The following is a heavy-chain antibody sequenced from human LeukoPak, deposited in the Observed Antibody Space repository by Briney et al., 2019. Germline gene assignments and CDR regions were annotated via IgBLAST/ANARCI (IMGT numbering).Heavy chain of an antibody. CDR3: AREVNY. CDR2: ISSSSTI. Sequence: GGSLRLSCAASGFTFSSYSMNWVRQAPGKGLEWVSYISSSSTIYYADSVKGRFTISRDNAKNSLHLQMNSLRAEDTAVYYCAREVNYWGQGTLVTASS. CDR1: GFTFSSYS. V-gene: IGHV3-48*01. J-gene: IGHJ4*02.